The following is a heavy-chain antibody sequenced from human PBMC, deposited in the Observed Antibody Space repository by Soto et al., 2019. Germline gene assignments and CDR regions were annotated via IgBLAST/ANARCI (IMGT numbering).Heavy chain of an antibody. CDR2: INHSGST. CDR3: ARGVSGGYYGSGSYSTFDY. V-gene: IGHV4-34*01. D-gene: IGHD3-10*01. Sequence: SETLSLTCAFYGGSFIGYYWSWIRQPPGKGLEWIGEINHSGSTNYNLSLKSRVTISVDTSKNQFSLKLSSVTAADTAVYYCARGVSGGYYGSGSYSTFDYWGQGTLVTVSS. CDR1: GGSFIGYY. J-gene: IGHJ4*02.